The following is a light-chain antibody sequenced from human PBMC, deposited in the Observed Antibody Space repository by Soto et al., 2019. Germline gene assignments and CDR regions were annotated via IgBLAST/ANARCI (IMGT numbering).Light chain of an antibody. J-gene: IGLJ2*01. CDR1: SSNIGRNA. Sequence: QSVLTQPPSESGAPGQRVTISCSGSSSNIGRNAVNWYRQLPGTAPRLLIYTNDLRPSGVPDRFSASRSGTSASLAISGLQSEDEANFYCATWDDSLDGPVFGGGTKLTVL. CDR3: ATWDDSLDGPV. V-gene: IGLV1-44*01. CDR2: TND.